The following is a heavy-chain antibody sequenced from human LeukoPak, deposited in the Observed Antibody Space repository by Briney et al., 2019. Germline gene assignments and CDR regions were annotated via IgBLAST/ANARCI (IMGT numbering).Heavy chain of an antibody. D-gene: IGHD5-12*01. CDR1: GGTFSSYA. V-gene: IGHV1-69*13. Sequence: SVKVSSKASGGTFSSYAISWVRQAPGQGLEWMGGIIPIFGTANYAQKFQGRVTITADESTSTAYMELSSLRSEDTAVYYCAREGYSGYDSGYWGQGTLVTVSS. CDR3: AREGYSGYDSGY. J-gene: IGHJ4*02. CDR2: IIPIFGTA.